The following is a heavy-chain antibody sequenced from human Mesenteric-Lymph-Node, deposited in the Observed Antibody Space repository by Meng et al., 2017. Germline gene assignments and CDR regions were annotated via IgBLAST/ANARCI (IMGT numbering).Heavy chain of an antibody. CDR2: IYYSGST. CDR1: GGSISSGGYY. D-gene: IGHD5-18*01. V-gene: IGHV4-31*03. Sequence: LRLSCTVSGGSISSGGYYWSWIRQHPGKGLEWIGYIYYSGSTYYNPSLKSRVTISVDTSKNQFSLKLSSVTAADTAVYFCARCHSYGSYNWFDTWGQGTLVTVSS. CDR3: ARCHSYGSYNWFDT. J-gene: IGHJ5*02.